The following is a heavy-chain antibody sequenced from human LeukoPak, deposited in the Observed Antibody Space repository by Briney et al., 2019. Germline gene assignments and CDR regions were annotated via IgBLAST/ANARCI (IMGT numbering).Heavy chain of an antibody. J-gene: IGHJ3*02. CDR1: GFTFSSYA. D-gene: IGHD4-23*01. Sequence: GGSLRLSCAASGFTFSSYAMSWVRQAPGKGLEWVSAISGSGGSTYYADSVKGRFTISRDNSKNSLYLQMNSLRADDTAVYYCARGYGGEHAFDIRGQGTMVTVSS. V-gene: IGHV3-23*01. CDR3: ARGYGGEHAFDI. CDR2: ISGSGGST.